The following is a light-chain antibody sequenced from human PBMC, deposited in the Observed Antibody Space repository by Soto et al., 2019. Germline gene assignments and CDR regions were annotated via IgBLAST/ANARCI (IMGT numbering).Light chain of an antibody. CDR1: QGISSY. V-gene: IGKV1-9*01. Sequence: DIQLTQSPSFLSASVGDRVTITCRASQGISSYLAWYQQKPGKAPKLLIYAASTLQSGVPSRFSGSGSGTEFTLTISSLQPEDFATYYGQQLNSYPPGFGPGTKVDIK. CDR3: QQLNSYPPG. J-gene: IGKJ3*01. CDR2: AAS.